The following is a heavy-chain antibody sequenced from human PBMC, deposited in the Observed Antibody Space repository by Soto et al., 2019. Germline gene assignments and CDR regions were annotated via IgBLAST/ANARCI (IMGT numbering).Heavy chain of an antibody. CDR1: GFSFSGYS. V-gene: IGHV3-21*02. Sequence: EVQLVESGGSLVKPGGSLRLSCEASGFSFSGYSMNWVRQAPGKGLEWVASISSSSSYIYYGDSVKGRFTISRDNAKNSLYLQMNRLRGEDTAVYYCERSQTLGYCSGGTCFPGYWGQGTLVTVSS. CDR2: ISSSSSYI. CDR3: ERSQTLGYCSGGTCFPGY. J-gene: IGHJ4*02. D-gene: IGHD2-15*01.